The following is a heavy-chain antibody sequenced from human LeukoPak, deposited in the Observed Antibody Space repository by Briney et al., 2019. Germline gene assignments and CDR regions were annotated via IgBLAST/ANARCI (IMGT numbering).Heavy chain of an antibody. V-gene: IGHV1-69*13. CDR2: ITPMFGTA. J-gene: IGHJ1*01. CDR1: GGTFSSYA. CDR3: ARYSGSYTEYFQH. Sequence: EASVKVSCKASGGTFSSYAISWVRQAPGQGLEWMGGITPMFGTANYAQKFQGRVTIIADESTSTAYMELSSLRSEDTAVYYCARYSGSYTEYFQHWGQGTLVTVSS. D-gene: IGHD1-26*01.